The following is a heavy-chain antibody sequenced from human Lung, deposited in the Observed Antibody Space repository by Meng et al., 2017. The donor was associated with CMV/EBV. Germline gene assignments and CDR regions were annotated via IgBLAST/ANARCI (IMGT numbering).Heavy chain of an antibody. CDR1: GFTFSSYS. Sequence: GGSLRLXCAASGFTFSSYSMNWVRQAPGKGLEWVSYISSSSSTIYYADSVKGRFTISRDNAKNSLYLQMNSLRAEDTAVYYCARAHYDYVWGSSLYYFDYWXQGNXVNGAS. CDR2: ISSSSSTI. V-gene: IGHV3-48*04. J-gene: IGHJ4*02. CDR3: ARAHYDYVWGSSLYYFDY. D-gene: IGHD3-16*01.